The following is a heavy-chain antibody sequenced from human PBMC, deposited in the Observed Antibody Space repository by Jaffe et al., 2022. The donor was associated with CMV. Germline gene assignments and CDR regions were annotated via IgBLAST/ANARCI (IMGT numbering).Heavy chain of an antibody. Sequence: QVQLVQSGAEVKKPGASVKVSCKTSGNTFTNYEINWVRQATGQGLEWMGWMNPNSGNTGYAKKFQGRVTMTRSPSITTAYMELSSLSSEDTAVYYCARSGNSGYDSWGQGTLVTVSS. D-gene: IGHD5-12*01. CDR3: ARSGNSGYDS. CDR2: MNPNSGNT. V-gene: IGHV1-8*01. CDR1: GNTFTNYE. J-gene: IGHJ5*01.